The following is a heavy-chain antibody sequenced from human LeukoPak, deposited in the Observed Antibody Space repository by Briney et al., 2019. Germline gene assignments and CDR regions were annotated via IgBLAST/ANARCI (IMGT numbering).Heavy chain of an antibody. CDR3: ANDDYYDSSGQLDAYDI. Sequence: GGSLRLSCAASGFTFSSYAMSWVRQAPGKGLEWVSAISGSGGSTYYADSVKGRFTISRDNSKNTLYLQMNSLRAEDTAVYYCANDDYYDSSGQLDAYDIWGQGTMVTVSS. CDR1: GFTFSSYA. J-gene: IGHJ3*02. V-gene: IGHV3-23*01. D-gene: IGHD3-22*01. CDR2: ISGSGGST.